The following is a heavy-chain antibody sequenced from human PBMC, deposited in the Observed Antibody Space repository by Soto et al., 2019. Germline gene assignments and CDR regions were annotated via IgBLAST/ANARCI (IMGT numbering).Heavy chain of an antibody. CDR1: GCTFSSYA. D-gene: IGHD5-18*01. J-gene: IGHJ6*02. CDR3: AKTVDTAMVTYYYYGMDV. V-gene: IGHV3-23*01. Sequence: EVQLLESGGGLVQPGGSLRLSCAASGCTFSSYAMSWVRQAPGKGLEWVSAISGSGGSTYYADSVKGRFTISRDNSKNTLYLQMNSLRAEDTAVYYCAKTVDTAMVTYYYYGMDVWGQGTTVTVSS. CDR2: ISGSGGST.